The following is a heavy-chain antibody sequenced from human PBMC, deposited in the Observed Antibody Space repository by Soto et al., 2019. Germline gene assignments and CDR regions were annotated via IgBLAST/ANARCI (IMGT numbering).Heavy chain of an antibody. Sequence: QLQLAQSWAEIKKPGSSVKVSCKPSAATFSSYTISWVRQAPGQGLEWMGVVIPILGMTYYSQKFQDRLTITADKSTITSYMELTSLTSEDTAVYFCTAGVAGPRNVDYWGQGTLVTVSS. J-gene: IGHJ4*02. CDR1: AATFSSYT. CDR2: VIPILGMT. CDR3: TAGVAGPRNVDY. D-gene: IGHD3-10*01. V-gene: IGHV1-69*09.